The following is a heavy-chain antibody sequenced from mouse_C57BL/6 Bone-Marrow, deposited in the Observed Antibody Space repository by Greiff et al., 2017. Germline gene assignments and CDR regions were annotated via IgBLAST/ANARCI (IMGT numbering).Heavy chain of an antibody. J-gene: IGHJ4*01. CDR3: ARQFSFYYYGSSGAMDY. V-gene: IGHV5-12*01. D-gene: IGHD1-1*01. CDR1: GFTFSDYY. CDR2: ISNGGGST. Sequence: EVKVVESGGGLVQPGGSLKLSCAASGFTFSDYYMYWVRQTPEKRLEWVAYISNGGGSTYYPDTVKGRFTISRDNAKNTLYLQMSRLKSEDTAMYYCARQFSFYYYGSSGAMDYWGQGTSVTVSS.